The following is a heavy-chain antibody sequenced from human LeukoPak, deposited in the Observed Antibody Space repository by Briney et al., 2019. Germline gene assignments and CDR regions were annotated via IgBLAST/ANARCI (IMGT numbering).Heavy chain of an antibody. CDR3: ARESDSSSWYPFDP. J-gene: IGHJ5*02. CDR1: GFTFSSYS. CDR2: IKQDGSEK. V-gene: IGHV3-7*01. D-gene: IGHD6-13*01. Sequence: GGSLRLSCAASGFTFSSYSMNWVRQAPGKGLEWVANIKQDGSEKYYVDSVKGRFTISRDNAKNSLYLQINSLRAEDTAVYYCARESDSSSWYPFDPWGQGILVTVSS.